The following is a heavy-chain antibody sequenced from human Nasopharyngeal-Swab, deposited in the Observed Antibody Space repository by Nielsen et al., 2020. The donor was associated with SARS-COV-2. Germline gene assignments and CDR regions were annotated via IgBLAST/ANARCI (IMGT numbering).Heavy chain of an antibody. CDR1: GGTFSSYA. J-gene: IGHJ5*02. CDR3: ARDRKGAYYYDSSGYSNWFDP. D-gene: IGHD3-22*01. Sequence: SVKVSCKASGGTFSSYAISWVRQAPGQGLEWMGGIIPIFGTANYAQKFQGRVTITADESTSTANMELSSLRSEDTAVYYCARDRKGAYYYDSSGYSNWFDPWGQGTLVTVSS. V-gene: IGHV1-69*13. CDR2: IIPIFGTA.